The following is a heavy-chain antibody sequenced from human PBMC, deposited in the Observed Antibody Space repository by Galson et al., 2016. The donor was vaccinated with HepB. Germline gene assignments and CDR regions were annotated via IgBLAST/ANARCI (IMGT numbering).Heavy chain of an antibody. CDR2: ISGDSSSK. CDR3: AKKGYPCESGWAGGMDV. Sequence: SLRLSCAASGFTFDTYAMHWVRQAPGKGLEWVSDISGDSSSKGYATSVKGRFTISRDNAKKSLYRQMNSLRPEDTALYFCAKKGYPCESGWAGGMDVWGQGTTVTVSS. J-gene: IGHJ6*02. D-gene: IGHD6-25*01. CDR1: GFTFDTYA. V-gene: IGHV3-9*01.